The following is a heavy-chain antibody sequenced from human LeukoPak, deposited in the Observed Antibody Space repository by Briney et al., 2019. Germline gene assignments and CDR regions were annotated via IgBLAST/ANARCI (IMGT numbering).Heavy chain of an antibody. D-gene: IGHD1-7*01. CDR2: ISRTSEST. V-gene: IGHV3-21*01. J-gene: IGHJ5*02. CDR1: GFSFNTYS. CDR3: ARGATDTTRWFDP. Sequence: GGSLRLSCAASGFSFNTYSMTWVRQAPGKGLEWVSIISRTSESTFYADSVKGRFTISRDNAKNSLYLQMNGLRADDTATYYCARGATDTTRWFDPWGQGTLVTVSS.